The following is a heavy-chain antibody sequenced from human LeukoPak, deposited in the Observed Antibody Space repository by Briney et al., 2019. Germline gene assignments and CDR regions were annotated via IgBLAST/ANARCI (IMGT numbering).Heavy chain of an antibody. V-gene: IGHV4-59*01. J-gene: IGHJ5*02. CDR2: IYSSGST. CDR3: ARGTMMVGP. CDR1: GGSISSYY. Sequence: PSETLSLTCTVSGGSISSYYWSWIRQPPGKGLEWIGYIYSSGSTNYNPSLNSRVTMSVDTSKNQFSLKLSSVTAADTAVYYCARGTMMVGPWGQGTQVTVSS. D-gene: IGHD3-22*01.